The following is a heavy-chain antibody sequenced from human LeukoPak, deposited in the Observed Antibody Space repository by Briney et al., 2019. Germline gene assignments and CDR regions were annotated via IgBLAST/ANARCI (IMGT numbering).Heavy chain of an antibody. J-gene: IGHJ5*02. Sequence: GGSLRLSRAASGFAFSSFGMHWVRQAPGKGLEWVAVIWYDGTNKYYADSVKGRFTISRENSKNTLSLQMNSLRAEDTAVDYCARATVTRWCDPWGQGTLVTVSS. CDR3: ARATVTRWCDP. D-gene: IGHD4-17*01. CDR1: GFAFSSFG. CDR2: IWYDGTNK. V-gene: IGHV3-33*01.